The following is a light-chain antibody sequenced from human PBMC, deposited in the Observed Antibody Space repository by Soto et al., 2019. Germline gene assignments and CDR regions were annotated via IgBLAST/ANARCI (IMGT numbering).Light chain of an antibody. CDR1: SSDVGGYNY. Sequence: QSALTQPASVSGSPGQSITISCTGTSSDVGGYNYVSWYQHHPGKAPKLMIYDVTNRPSGVSNRFSGSKSGNTASLTISGLQAEDEADYYCTSYTISSPYLVFGGGNKLTVL. J-gene: IGLJ3*02. V-gene: IGLV2-14*03. CDR2: DVT. CDR3: TSYTISSPYLV.